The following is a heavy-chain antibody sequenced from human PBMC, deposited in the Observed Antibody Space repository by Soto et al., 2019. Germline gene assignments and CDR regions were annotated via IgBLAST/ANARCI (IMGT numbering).Heavy chain of an antibody. D-gene: IGHD1-1*01. Sequence: SETLSLTCTVSGGSITTKYWGWIRQPPGKGLEWIGYVRHTGSTNYNPSLRSRVTISVDTSKNQFSLNLRSVTAADTAVYYCARVASGPASKAYYFHYGGPEALATVSS. V-gene: IGHV4-59*01. CDR3: ARVASGPASKAYYFHY. CDR2: VRHTGST. J-gene: IGHJ4*02. CDR1: GGSITTKY.